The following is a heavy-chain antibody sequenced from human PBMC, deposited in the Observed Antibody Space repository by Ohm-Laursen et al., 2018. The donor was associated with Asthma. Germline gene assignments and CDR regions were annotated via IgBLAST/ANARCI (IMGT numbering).Heavy chain of an antibody. V-gene: IGHV1-18*04. J-gene: IGHJ4*02. D-gene: IGHD2-2*01. CDR3: ARDPPPSCSSSINCYFIDY. CDR1: GYKFSSYG. CDR2: ISAYNGNT. Sequence: ASVTVSCKAAGYKFSSYGISWVRQAPGQGLEWMGWISAYNGNTKYAQKFQGRVTMTTDTSTSTAYMELRSLRSDDTAVYYCARDPPPSCSSSINCYFIDYWGQGTLVTVSS.